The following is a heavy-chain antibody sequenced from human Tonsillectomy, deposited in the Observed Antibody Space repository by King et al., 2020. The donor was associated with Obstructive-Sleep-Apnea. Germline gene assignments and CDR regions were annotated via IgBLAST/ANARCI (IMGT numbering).Heavy chain of an antibody. J-gene: IGHJ5*02. D-gene: IGHD3-3*01. V-gene: IGHV4-38-2*02. Sequence: QLQESGPGLVKPSETLSLTCTVSGYSISSGYYWGWIRQPPGKGLEWIGSIYHSGSTYYNPSLKSRVTISVDTPKNQFSLKLSSVTAADTAVYYFARGPPTDDFWSGYPRGWFDPWGQGTLVTVSS. CDR3: ARGPPTDDFWSGYPRGWFDP. CDR2: IYHSGST. CDR1: GYSISSGYY.